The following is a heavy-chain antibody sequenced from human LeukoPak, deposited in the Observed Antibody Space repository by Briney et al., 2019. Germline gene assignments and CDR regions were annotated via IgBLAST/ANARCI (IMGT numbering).Heavy chain of an antibody. CDR2: FSGSGGTT. V-gene: IGHV3-23*01. D-gene: IGHD2-2*01. CDR1: GFTFSSYA. CDR3: VKGCSYTGCYTSEY. J-gene: IGHJ4*02. Sequence: QPGGSLRLSCAASGFTFSSYAMNWVRQAPGRGLEWVSGFSGSGGTTYYADSVKGRFTISRDNSKNTLYMQMNSLRVEDTAVYYCVKGCSYTGCYTSEYWGQGTLVTVSS.